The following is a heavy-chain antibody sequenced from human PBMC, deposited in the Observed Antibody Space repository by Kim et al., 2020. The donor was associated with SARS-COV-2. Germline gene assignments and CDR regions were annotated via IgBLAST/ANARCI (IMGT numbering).Heavy chain of an antibody. CDR3: ARDGSYWWSSSSEGARLYYYYYGMDV. CDR1: GYTFTGYY. D-gene: IGHD6-6*01. CDR2: INPNSGGT. J-gene: IGHJ6*02. V-gene: IGHV1-2*02. Sequence: ASVKVSCKASGYTFTGYYMHWVRQAPGQGLEWMGWINPNSGGTNYAQKFQGRVTMTRDTSISTAYMELSRLRSDDTAVYYCARDGSYWWSSSSEGARLYYYYYGMDVWGQGTTVTVSS.